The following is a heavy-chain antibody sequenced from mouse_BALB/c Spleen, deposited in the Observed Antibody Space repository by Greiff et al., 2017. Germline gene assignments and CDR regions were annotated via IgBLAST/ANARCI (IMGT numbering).Heavy chain of an antibody. D-gene: IGHD1-1*01. J-gene: IGHJ4*01. CDR2: IDPENGNT. CDR3: AAYGSSYYYAMDY. V-gene: IGHV14-1*02. Sequence: VQLQQSGAELVRPGALVKLSCKASGFNIKDYYMPWVKQRPEQGLEWIGWIDPENGNTIYDPKFQGKASITADTSSNTAYLQLSSLTSEDTAVYNCAAYGSSYYYAMDYWGQGTSVTVSS. CDR1: GFNIKDYY.